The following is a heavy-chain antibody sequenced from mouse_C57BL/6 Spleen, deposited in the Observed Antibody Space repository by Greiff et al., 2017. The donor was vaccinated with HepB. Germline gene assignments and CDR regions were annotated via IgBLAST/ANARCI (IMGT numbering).Heavy chain of an antibody. CDR3: ARKGSGSSLDY. V-gene: IGHV1-69*01. CDR1: GYTFTSYW. Sequence: QVQLQQPGAELVMPGASVKLSCKASGYTFTSYWMHWVKQRPGPGLEWIGEIDPSASYTNYNQKFKGKSTLTVDKSSSTAYMQLSSLTSEDSAVYYCARKGSGSSLDYWGQGTTLTVSS. D-gene: IGHD1-1*01. CDR2: IDPSASYT. J-gene: IGHJ2*01.